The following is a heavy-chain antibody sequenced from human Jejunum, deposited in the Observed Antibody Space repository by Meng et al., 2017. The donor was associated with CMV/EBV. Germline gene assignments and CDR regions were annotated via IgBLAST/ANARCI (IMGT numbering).Heavy chain of an antibody. V-gene: IGHV1-18*01. D-gene: IGHD6-19*01. CDR1: GYTFTHHG. CDR3: ARDPSNTNGRYAYFDY. CDR2: ISCYNGDT. Sequence: QLQLLPSGAEGKKPGAAVGVSCKASGYTFTHHGVSCRRQAPGQGLEWMVWISCYNGDTDYAQKFQGRVTMTTDASTSTAYMELLSLRSDDTAVYYCARDPSNTNGRYAYFDYWGQGTLVTVSS. J-gene: IGHJ4*02.